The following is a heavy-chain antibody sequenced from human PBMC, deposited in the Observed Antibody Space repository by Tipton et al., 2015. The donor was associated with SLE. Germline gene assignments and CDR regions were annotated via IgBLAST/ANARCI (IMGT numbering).Heavy chain of an antibody. CDR2: LYYSGST. CDR3: ARGPEQWLVNPHYFDY. CDR1: GGSISSYY. V-gene: IGHV4-59*08. Sequence: TLSLTCTVSGGSISSYYWSWIRQPPGKGLEWIGSLYYSGSTYYNPSLKSRVTISVDTSKNQFSLKLSSVTAADTAVYYCARGPEQWLVNPHYFDYWGQGTLVTVSS. D-gene: IGHD6-19*01. J-gene: IGHJ4*02.